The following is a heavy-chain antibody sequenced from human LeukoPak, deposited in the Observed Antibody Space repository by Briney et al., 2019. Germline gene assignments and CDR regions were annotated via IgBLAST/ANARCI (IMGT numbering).Heavy chain of an antibody. V-gene: IGHV3-7*01. D-gene: IGHD6-13*01. CDR1: GFTFSNHW. J-gene: IGHJ4*02. Sequence: PGGSLRLSCAASGFTFSNHWMSWIRQAPGKGLEWVANIKEDGSEKYYVADVRGRFTISRDNAKNSVFLQMNSLRADESAVYYCASGSSTWSTMGLYFDHWGQGALVTVSS. CDR3: ASGSSTWSTMGLYFDH. CDR2: IKEDGSEK.